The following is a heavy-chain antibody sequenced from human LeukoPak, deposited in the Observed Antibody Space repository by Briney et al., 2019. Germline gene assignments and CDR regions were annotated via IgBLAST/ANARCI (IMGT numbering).Heavy chain of an antibody. D-gene: IGHD1-1*01. V-gene: IGHV4-34*01. CDR2: INHSGST. CDR1: GGSFSGYY. J-gene: IGHJ5*02. CDR3: ASRKSNGDGRVKPRVGNRQAARQLGWFDP. Sequence: SETLSLTCAVYGGSFSGYYWSWIRQPPGKGLEWIGEINHSGSTNYNPSLKSRVTISVDTSKNQFSLKLSSVTAADTAVYYCASRKSNGDGRVKPRVGNRQAARQLGWFDPWGQGTLVTVSS.